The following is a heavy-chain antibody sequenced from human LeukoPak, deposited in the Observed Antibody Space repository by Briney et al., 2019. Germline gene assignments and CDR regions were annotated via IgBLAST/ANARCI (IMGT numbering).Heavy chain of an antibody. CDR2: INHSGST. CDR3: ARVVRCSGGSCYPGRDTHYNYYYHMDV. V-gene: IGHV4-34*01. CDR1: GGSFSGYY. J-gene: IGHJ6*03. Sequence: SETLSLTCAVYGGSFSGYYWSWIRQPPGKGLEWIGEINHSGSTNYNPSLKSRVTISVDTSKNQFSLKLSSVTAADTAVYYCARVVRCSGGSCYPGRDTHYNYYYHMDVWGKGTTVTVSS. D-gene: IGHD2-15*01.